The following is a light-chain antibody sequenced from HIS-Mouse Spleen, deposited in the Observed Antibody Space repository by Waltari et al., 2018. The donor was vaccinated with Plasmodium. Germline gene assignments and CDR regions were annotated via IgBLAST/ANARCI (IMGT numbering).Light chain of an antibody. V-gene: IGLV1-51*01. CDR1: SSTIGTNY. CDR3: GTWDSSLSAGVV. J-gene: IGLJ2*01. CDR2: DNN. Sequence: QSVLPQPPSVSAAPGQTVTISCSGSSSTIGTNYVSWYQQLPGTAPKLLIYDNNKRPPGIPDRFSGSKSGTSATLGITGLQTGDEADYYCGTWDSSLSAGVVFGGGTKLTVL.